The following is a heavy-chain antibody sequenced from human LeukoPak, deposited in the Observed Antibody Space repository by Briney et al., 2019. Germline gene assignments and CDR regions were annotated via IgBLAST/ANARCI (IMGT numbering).Heavy chain of an antibody. V-gene: IGHV3-23*01. CDR3: AKDSCSSTSCYRGVDY. J-gene: IGHJ4*02. D-gene: IGHD2-2*01. Sequence: PGGSLRLSCAASGFTFSSYAMSWVRQAPGKRLEWVSANSGGSTYYADSVKGRFTISRDNSKNTLNLQMNSLRAEDTAVYYCAKDSCSSTSCYRGVDYWGQGTLVTVSS. CDR1: GFTFSSYA. CDR2: NSGGST.